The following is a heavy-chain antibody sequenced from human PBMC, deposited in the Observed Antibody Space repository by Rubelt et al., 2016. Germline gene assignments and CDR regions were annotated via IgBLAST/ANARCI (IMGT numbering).Heavy chain of an antibody. D-gene: IGHD6-19*01. V-gene: IGHV1-2*02. CDR2: INPNSGGT. CDR1: GYTFTGYY. J-gene: IGHJ4*02. CDR3: ARDLYKGPRWLVAY. Sequence: QVQLVQSGAEVTKPGASVKVSCKASGYTFTGYYMHWVRQAPGHGLEWMGWINPNSGGTNYAQRLQGRVNRARDTSISTAYMELGRLRSDGTAVYYCARDLYKGPRWLVAYWGQGTLVTVSS.